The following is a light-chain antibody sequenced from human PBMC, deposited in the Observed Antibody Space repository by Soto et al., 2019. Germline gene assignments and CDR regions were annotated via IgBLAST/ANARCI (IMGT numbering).Light chain of an antibody. CDR1: SNDIGLYNS. CDR3: TSYVGRDHFVV. Sequence: QSALTQPPSASGSLGQSVTISCTGTSNDIGLYNSVSWYQQHPAKVPKLMIYEVNKRPSGVPDRFSGSKSGNTAFLTVSGLQADDEADYYCTSYVGRDHFVVFGGGTKLTVL. J-gene: IGLJ2*01. V-gene: IGLV2-8*01. CDR2: EVN.